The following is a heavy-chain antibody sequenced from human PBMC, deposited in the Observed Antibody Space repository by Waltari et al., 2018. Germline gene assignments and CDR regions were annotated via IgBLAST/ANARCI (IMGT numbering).Heavy chain of an antibody. D-gene: IGHD1-26*01. V-gene: IGHV4-61*02. CDR3: ARASVGAISSNYFDY. Sequence: QVQLQESGPGLVKPSQTLSLTCTVSGGSISSGSYYWSWIRQPAGKGLEWIGRIYTSGSTNYNPSLKSRVTISVDTSKNQFSLKLGSVTAADTAVYYCARASVGAISSNYFDYWGQGTLVTVSS. J-gene: IGHJ4*02. CDR1: GGSISSGSYY. CDR2: IYTSGST.